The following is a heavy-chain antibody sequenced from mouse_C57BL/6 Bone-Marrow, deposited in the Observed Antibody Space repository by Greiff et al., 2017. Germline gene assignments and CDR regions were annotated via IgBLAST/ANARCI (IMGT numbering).Heavy chain of an antibody. CDR3: TKIYYGSSYWYFDV. J-gene: IGHJ1*03. CDR2: IDPEDGDT. CDR1: GFNIKDYY. D-gene: IGHD1-1*01. V-gene: IGHV14-1*01. Sequence: EVQLQQSGAELVRPGASVKLSCTASGFNIKDYYMHWVKQRPEQGLEWIGRIDPEDGDTEYAPKFQGKATMTADTSSNTAYLQLSSLTSEDTAVYYFTKIYYGSSYWYFDVWGTGTTVTVSS.